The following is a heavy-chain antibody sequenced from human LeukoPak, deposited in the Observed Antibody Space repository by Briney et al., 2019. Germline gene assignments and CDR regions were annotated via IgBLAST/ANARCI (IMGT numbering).Heavy chain of an antibody. Sequence: PGGSLRLSCTVSGFPSTDYVIHTVRQALRKGLERVALTSADESIKLYNHSVRGRFTISRDNSKQIQYLQMNSVRVEDTAVYYCARDPVLGAPDYLDYWGRGTLDTVSS. J-gene: IGHJ4*02. CDR3: ARDPVLGAPDYLDY. CDR2: TSADESIK. CDR1: GFPSTDYV. D-gene: IGHD1-26*01. V-gene: IGHV3-30-3*01.